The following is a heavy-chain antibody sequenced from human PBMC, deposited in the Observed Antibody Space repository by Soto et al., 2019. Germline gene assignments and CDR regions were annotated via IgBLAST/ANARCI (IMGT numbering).Heavy chain of an antibody. CDR1: GGTFSSYA. D-gene: IGHD6-19*01. V-gene: IGHV1-69*01. CDR3: AREKVAGRTYFDY. J-gene: IGHJ4*02. CDR2: IIPIFGTA. Sequence: QVQLVQSGAEVKKPGSSVKVSCKASGGTFSSYATSWVRQAPGQGLEWMGGIIPIFGTANYAQKFQGRVTITADESTSTAYMELSSLRYEDTAVYYCAREKVAGRTYFDYWGQGTLVTVSS.